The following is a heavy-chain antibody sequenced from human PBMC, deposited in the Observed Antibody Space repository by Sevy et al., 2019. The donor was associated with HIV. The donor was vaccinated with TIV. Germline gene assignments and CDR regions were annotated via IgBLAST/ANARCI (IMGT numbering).Heavy chain of an antibody. D-gene: IGHD3-3*01. J-gene: IGHJ5*02. CDR1: GFTFSSYA. Sequence: GETLKISCAASGFTFSSYAMSWVRQAPGKGLEWVSAISGSGGSTYYADSVKGRFTISRDNSKNTLYLQMNSLRAEDTAVYYCAKEYYDFWSGYPNWFDPWGQGTLVTVSS. CDR2: ISGSGGST. V-gene: IGHV3-23*01. CDR3: AKEYYDFWSGYPNWFDP.